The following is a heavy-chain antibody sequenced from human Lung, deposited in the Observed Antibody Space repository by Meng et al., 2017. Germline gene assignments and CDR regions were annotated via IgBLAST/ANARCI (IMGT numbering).Heavy chain of an antibody. V-gene: IGHV4-34*01. Sequence: QGQLRQWGHGLLKPSETLSLTCVVSGGSFSDYYWSWIRQPPGKGLEWIGEINHSGSTNYNPSLESRATISVDTSQNNLSLKLSSVTAADSAVYYCARGPTTMAHDFDYWGQGTLVTVSS. CDR2: INHSGST. CDR1: GGSFSDYY. CDR3: ARGPTTMAHDFDY. D-gene: IGHD4-11*01. J-gene: IGHJ4*02.